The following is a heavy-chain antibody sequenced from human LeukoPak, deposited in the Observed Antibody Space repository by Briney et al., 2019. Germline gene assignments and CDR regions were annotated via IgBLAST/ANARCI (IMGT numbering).Heavy chain of an antibody. V-gene: IGHV3-30*02. Sequence: GGSLRLSCAASGFTFSTFAMHWVRLSSGKGLEWVVFIRYDGSNKYYADSVKGRFTISRDNSKNTLYLQMNSLRPEDTAVYYCAKDLEQWPAVPEYWGQGTLVIVSS. CDR1: GFTFSTFA. D-gene: IGHD6-19*01. CDR2: IRYDGSNK. J-gene: IGHJ4*02. CDR3: AKDLEQWPAVPEY.